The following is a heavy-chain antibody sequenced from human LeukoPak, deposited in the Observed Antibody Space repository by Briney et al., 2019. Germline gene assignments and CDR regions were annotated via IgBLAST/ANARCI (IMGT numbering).Heavy chain of an antibody. Sequence: PSETLSLTCAVYGGSFSGYYWSWIRQPPGKGLEWIGEINHSGSTNYSPSLKSRVTISVDTSKNQFSLKLSSVTAADTAVYYCARGRRGYYGSLYYFDYWGQGTLVTVSS. CDR3: ARGRRGYYGSLYYFDY. D-gene: IGHD3-10*01. V-gene: IGHV4-34*01. CDR1: GGSFSGYY. CDR2: INHSGST. J-gene: IGHJ4*02.